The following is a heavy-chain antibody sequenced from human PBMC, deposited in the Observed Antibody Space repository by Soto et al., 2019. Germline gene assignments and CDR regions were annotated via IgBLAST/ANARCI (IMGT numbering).Heavy chain of an antibody. Sequence: QVQLVQSGAEVKKPGASVKVSCTTYGYTFSDYFLTWVRQAPGKGPGGMGFINPKRGGTEYAQKFQGRVTMTRDTSSSTVYMDLSGLTSDDTAIYYCARDSGIPGRYWYFGLWGRGTLVTVSS. CDR3: ARDSGIPGRYWYFGL. D-gene: IGHD2-21*01. V-gene: IGHV1-2*02. J-gene: IGHJ2*01. CDR2: INPKRGGT. CDR1: GYTFSDYF.